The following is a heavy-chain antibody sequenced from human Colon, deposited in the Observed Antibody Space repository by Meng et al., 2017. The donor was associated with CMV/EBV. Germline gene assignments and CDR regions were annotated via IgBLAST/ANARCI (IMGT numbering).Heavy chain of an antibody. CDR1: GYVFDLYG. Sequence: QVQQVQSGAEVKEPGAAVKVSCKTAGYVFDLYGISWVRQAPGQGLEWMGWISADKRYTSYAQNLQGRVTMTTDASTSTAYMELRGLRSNDTAVYYCARVYEYSSSWGSDYWGQGTLVTVSS. D-gene: IGHD6-6*01. V-gene: IGHV1-18*01. CDR2: ISADKRYT. J-gene: IGHJ4*02. CDR3: ARVYEYSSSWGSDY.